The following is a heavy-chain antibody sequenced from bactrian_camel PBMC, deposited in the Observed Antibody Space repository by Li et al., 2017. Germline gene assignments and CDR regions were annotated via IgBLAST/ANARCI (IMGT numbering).Heavy chain of an antibody. CDR3: VRRVDGTGATDFGY. Sequence: HVQLVESGGGLVQPGGSLRLSCAASGFTFSSYRMYWFRQAPGKGLEWVSSIRTGGGLTYYADSVKGRFTISRDDAKNTVYLQMNSLKPEDTAVYYCVRRVDGTGATDFGYWGQGTQVTVS. CDR1: GFTFSSYR. CDR2: IRTGGGLT. V-gene: IGHV3S1*01. D-gene: IGHD6*01. J-gene: IGHJ6*01.